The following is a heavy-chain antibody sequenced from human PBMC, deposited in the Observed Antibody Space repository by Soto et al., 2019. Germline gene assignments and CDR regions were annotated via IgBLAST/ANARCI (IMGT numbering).Heavy chain of an antibody. Sequence: SETLSLTCTVSRGAIRSRNWLTWVRQIPGKGLEWIGEIYHTENTNYNPSLRSRATISVDMSKRQFSLNVTSVTAADTDIYYCARDLTYWGQGTLVSVSS. CDR2: IYHTENT. J-gene: IGHJ4*02. CDR1: RGAIRSRNW. V-gene: IGHV4-4*02. CDR3: ARDLTY.